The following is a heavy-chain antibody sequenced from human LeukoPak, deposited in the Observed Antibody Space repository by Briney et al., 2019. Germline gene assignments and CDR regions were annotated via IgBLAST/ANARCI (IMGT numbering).Heavy chain of an antibody. CDR2: ISGGGGDR. Sequence: GGSLRLSCAASGFIFRNYAMRWVRQAPGKGLEWVSAISGGGGDRFYADSVKGRFTISRDNSKNTLYLQMSSRRVEDTAVYYCGKAEAGTYYFDYWGQGTLVTVSS. J-gene: IGHJ4*02. CDR1: GFIFRNYA. V-gene: IGHV3-23*01. D-gene: IGHD6-19*01. CDR3: GKAEAGTYYFDY.